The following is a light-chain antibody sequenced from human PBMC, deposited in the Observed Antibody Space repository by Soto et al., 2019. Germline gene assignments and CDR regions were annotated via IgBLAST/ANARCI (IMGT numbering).Light chain of an antibody. CDR3: SSYTGGNPSYV. J-gene: IGLJ1*01. CDR1: SSDVGGYDY. V-gene: IGLV2-8*01. CDR2: EVT. Sequence: QSALTQPPSASGSPGQSVTISCTVTSSDVGGYDYVSWYQQHPGEAPKLMIYEVTIRPSGVSDRFSGSKSGNTASLTVSGLQAEDEADYYCSSYTGGNPSYVFGTGTKVTVL.